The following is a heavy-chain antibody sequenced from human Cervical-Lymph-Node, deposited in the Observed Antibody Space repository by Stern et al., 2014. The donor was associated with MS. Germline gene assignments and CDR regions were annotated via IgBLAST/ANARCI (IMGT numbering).Heavy chain of an antibody. V-gene: IGHV2-5*02. CDR2: VYWDDDK. Sequence: QITLKESGPTLVKPTQTLTLTCTFSGFSLSTSGVGVGWIRQPPGKALEWLALVYWDDDKRYIPSLRERITITKDTSKNQVVLTMTNMDPVDTATYYCSHLSDFRSGRHYSSSWGQGTLVTVSS. CDR3: SHLSDFRSGRHYSSS. CDR1: GFSLSTSGVG. D-gene: IGHD3-10*01. J-gene: IGHJ5*02.